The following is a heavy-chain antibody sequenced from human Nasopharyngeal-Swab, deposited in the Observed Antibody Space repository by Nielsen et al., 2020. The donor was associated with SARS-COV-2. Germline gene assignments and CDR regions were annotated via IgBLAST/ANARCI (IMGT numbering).Heavy chain of an antibody. J-gene: IGHJ4*02. D-gene: IGHD6-25*01. CDR2: VYHTGNT. Sequence: SETLSLTCTVSGVSVKSYYWTWIRQPPGKGLEWIGYVYHTGNTDHHPALRSRVAMSVDTSKNQVSLSLSPVTAADTAVYYCASFSAANLFDFWGPGTLVTVSS. V-gene: IGHV4-59*02. CDR1: GVSVKSYY. CDR3: ASFSAANLFDF.